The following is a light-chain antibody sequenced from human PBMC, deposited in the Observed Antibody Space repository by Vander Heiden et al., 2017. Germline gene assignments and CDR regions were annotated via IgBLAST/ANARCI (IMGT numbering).Light chain of an antibody. J-gene: IGLJ2*01. CDR2: KDS. Sequence: SYEVTQQPSASVAPGQAAWISCSGDALPKQYANWYQQKPGQAPVLVIYKDSERPPGIPERFSGSSSGTTVTLTISGVQAEDEADYYCQSADSSGTYVVFGGGAKLTVL. CDR1: ALPKQY. V-gene: IGLV3-25*03. CDR3: QSADSSGTYVV.